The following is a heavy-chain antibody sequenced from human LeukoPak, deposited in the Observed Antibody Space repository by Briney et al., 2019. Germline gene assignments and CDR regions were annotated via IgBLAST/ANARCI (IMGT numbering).Heavy chain of an antibody. V-gene: IGHV3-11*01. CDR1: GFTFSDYY. CDR3: ARLIRITGTTSSGNGLDV. J-gene: IGHJ6*02. D-gene: IGHD1-7*01. CDR2: ISSSGSSI. Sequence: TGGSLRLSCAASGFTFSDYYMSWIRQAPVKVLEWLSYISSSGSSIYYADSVKGRFTISRDNAQNSLFLQMNSLRAEDTAVYYCARLIRITGTTSSGNGLDVWGQGTTVTVSS.